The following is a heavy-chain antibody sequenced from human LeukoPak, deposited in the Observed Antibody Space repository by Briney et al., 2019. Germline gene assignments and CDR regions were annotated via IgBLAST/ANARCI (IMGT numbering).Heavy chain of an antibody. Sequence: GGSLRLSCAASGFTFSSYGMHWVRQAPGKGLEWVAVIWYDGSNKYYADSVKGRFTISRDNSKNTLYLQMNSLRAEDTAVYYCARGPFYTYCSSTSCGDAFDIWGQGTMVTVSS. V-gene: IGHV3-33*01. CDR2: IWYDGSNK. J-gene: IGHJ3*02. CDR1: GFTFSSYG. CDR3: ARGPFYTYCSSTSCGDAFDI. D-gene: IGHD2-2*01.